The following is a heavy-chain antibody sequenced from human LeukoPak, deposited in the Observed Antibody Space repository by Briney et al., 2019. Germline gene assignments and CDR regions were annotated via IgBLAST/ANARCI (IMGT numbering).Heavy chain of an antibody. J-gene: IGHJ2*01. D-gene: IGHD7-27*01. CDR2: IYYSGST. V-gene: IGHV4-59*08. CDR3: ASSTGVRYFDL. CDR1: GGSISSYY. Sequence: PSETLSLTCTVSGGSISSYYWSWIRQPPGKGLEWIGYIYYSGSTNYNPSLKSRVTISVDTPKNQFSLKLSSVTAADTAVYYCASSTGVRYFDLWGRGTLVTVSS.